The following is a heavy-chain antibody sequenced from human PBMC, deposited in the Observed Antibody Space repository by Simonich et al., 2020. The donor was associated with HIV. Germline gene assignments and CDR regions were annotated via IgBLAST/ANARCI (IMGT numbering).Heavy chain of an antibody. J-gene: IGHJ4*02. CDR1: GYTFTDYY. Sequence: EVQLVQSGAEVKKPGATVKISCNISGYTFTDYYMHWVRQAPGKGLERMGLVDPEDGVLKYAEKYQGRATISADMSTDKGYMELSSLRAEDTAVYYCVQDGLDTTLHYWGQGTLVTVSS. CDR3: VQDGLDTTLHY. CDR2: VDPEDGVL. V-gene: IGHV1-69-2*01. D-gene: IGHD1-1*01.